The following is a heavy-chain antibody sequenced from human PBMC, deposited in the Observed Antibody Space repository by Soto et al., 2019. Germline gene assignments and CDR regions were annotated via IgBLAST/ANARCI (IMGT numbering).Heavy chain of an antibody. Sequence: QVQLQESGPGLVKPSQTLSLTCTVSGGSISSGGYSWSWIRQHPGKGLEWIGYIYYSGSTYYNPSLKSRVTISVDTSKNQFSLKLSSVPAADTAVYYCARGLGATLGYYFDYWGQGTLVTVSS. CDR1: GGSISSGGYS. J-gene: IGHJ4*02. V-gene: IGHV4-31*03. CDR3: ARGLGATLGYYFDY. D-gene: IGHD1-26*01. CDR2: IYYSGST.